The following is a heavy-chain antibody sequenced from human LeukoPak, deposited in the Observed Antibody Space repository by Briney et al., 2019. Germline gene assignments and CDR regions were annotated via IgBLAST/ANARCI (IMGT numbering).Heavy chain of an antibody. CDR1: GFTVSSNY. V-gene: IGHV3-53*01. D-gene: IGHD2-2*01. Sequence: PGGSLRLSCAASGFTVSSNYMSWVRQAPGKGLEWVSVIYSGGSTYYADSVKGRFTISRDNSKNTLYLQMNSLRVDDTAVYYCARGPSCSSTSCYVIGALDIWGQGTMVTV. CDR2: IYSGGST. CDR3: ARGPSCSSTSCYVIGALDI. J-gene: IGHJ3*02.